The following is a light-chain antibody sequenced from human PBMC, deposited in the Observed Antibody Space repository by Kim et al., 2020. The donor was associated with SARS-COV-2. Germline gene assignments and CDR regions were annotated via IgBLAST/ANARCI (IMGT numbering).Light chain of an antibody. V-gene: IGKV1-39*01. J-gene: IGKJ1*01. CDR1: QTIRSY. CDR2: TAS. Sequence: DIQMTQSPSSLSASVGDRVTITCRASQTIRSYLTWYLQRPGEAPKLLIYTASSLQSGVPSRFSGSGSGTDFTLTISSLQPEDFATYYCQQSYSIPWTFGQGTKVDIK. CDR3: QQSYSIPWT.